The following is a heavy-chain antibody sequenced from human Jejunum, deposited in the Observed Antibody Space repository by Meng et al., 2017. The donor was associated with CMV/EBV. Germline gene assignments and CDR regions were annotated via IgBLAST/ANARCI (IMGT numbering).Heavy chain of an antibody. CDR2: IYPGDSDT. CDR3: ARRFSGNYFDY. CDR1: GYTSTSYW. V-gene: IGHV5-51*01. Sequence: SCQASGYTSTSYWIAWVRQMPGKGLEWMWIIYPGDSDTTYSPSFQGQVTISGDTSISTAYLQLDSLKASDTAMYYCARRFSGNYFDYWGQGTLVTVSS. J-gene: IGHJ4*02. D-gene: IGHD1-26*01.